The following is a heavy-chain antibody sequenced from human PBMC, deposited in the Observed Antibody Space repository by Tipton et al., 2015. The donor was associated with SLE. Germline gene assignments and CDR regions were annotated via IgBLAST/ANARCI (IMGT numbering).Heavy chain of an antibody. CDR2: IWHTGNI. Sequence: TLSLTCDVSGYSISSAYFWGRIRQPPGTGLEWVWNIWHTGNIYYNPSLKSRVTLSLDMSNNQFSLRLNSLTAADTAVYYCARDRVTYFDWIDGFAIWGQGSVVTVSS. D-gene: IGHD3-9*01. J-gene: IGHJ3*02. CDR1: GYSISSAYF. V-gene: IGHV4-38-2*02. CDR3: ARDRVTYFDWIDGFAI.